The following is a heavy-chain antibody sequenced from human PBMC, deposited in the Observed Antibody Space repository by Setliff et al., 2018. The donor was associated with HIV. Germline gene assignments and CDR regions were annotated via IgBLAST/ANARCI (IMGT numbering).Heavy chain of an antibody. Sequence: GESLKISCQGSGYSFSNYWIGWVRQMPGKGLEWMGIINPDDSDIRYSSSFQGQVTISADKSISTAYLQWSSLKASDTAMYYCARHFGISYRSPFDPWGQGTLVTVSS. D-gene: IGHD3-3*01. CDR1: GYSFSNYW. J-gene: IGHJ5*02. CDR3: ARHFGISYRSPFDP. V-gene: IGHV5-51*01. CDR2: INPDDSDI.